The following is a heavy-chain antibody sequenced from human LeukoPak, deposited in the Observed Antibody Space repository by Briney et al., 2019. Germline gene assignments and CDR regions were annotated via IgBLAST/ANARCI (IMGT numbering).Heavy chain of an antibody. CDR2: IYPVDSDI. CDR1: GFSFIFTKNW. Sequence: PGESLKISCKASGFSFIFTKNWIGWVRQVPGKGLEWMGIIYPVDSDIRYNPSFQGQVTISVDKSISTTYLQWSSLKASDTAIYYCARHLATVTASRQYYYYGMDVWGQGTTVTVSS. D-gene: IGHD4-17*01. V-gene: IGHV5-51*01. CDR3: ARHLATVTASRQYYYYGMDV. J-gene: IGHJ6*02.